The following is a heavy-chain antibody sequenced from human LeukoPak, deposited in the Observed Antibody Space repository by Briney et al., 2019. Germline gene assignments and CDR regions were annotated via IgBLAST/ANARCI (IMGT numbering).Heavy chain of an antibody. Sequence: GRSLRLSCVASGFSFSGYAIHWVRQAPGKGLEWVALISYNGGTKDYADSVKGRFTIDRDNSKNTVYLQMNNLRPDDTAIYFCARQEARNYYYEGLDYWGQGNLVTVSS. D-gene: IGHD3-22*01. CDR3: ARQEARNYYYEGLDY. CDR1: GFSFSGYA. CDR2: ISYNGGTK. J-gene: IGHJ4*02. V-gene: IGHV3-30*04.